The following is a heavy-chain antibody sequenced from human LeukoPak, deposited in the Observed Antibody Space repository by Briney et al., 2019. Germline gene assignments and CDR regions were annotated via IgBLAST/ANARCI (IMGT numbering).Heavy chain of an antibody. CDR3: TTHFAGYSLPYYYYYMDV. V-gene: IGHV3-15*01. J-gene: IGHJ6*03. CDR2: IKSKTDGGTT. D-gene: IGHD3-9*01. Sequence: GGSLRLSCAASGFTFSNAWMSWVRQAPGKGLEWVGRIKSKTDGGTTDYAAPVKGRFTISRDDSKNTLYLQMNSLKTEDTAVYYCTTHFAGYSLPYYYYYMDVWGQGTMVTVSS. CDR1: GFTFSNAW.